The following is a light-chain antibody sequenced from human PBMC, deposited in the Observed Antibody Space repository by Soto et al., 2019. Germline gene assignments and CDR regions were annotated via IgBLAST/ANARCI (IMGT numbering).Light chain of an antibody. J-gene: IGKJ4*01. CDR1: QLVSSSY. Sequence: EIVLTQSPGTLSLSPGERATLSCRASQLVSSSYLAWYQQKPGQAPRLHIYDASSRATGIPDRFSGSGTGTDFTLSISRLEPEALTMYYCQQYGSTRLTFGGGTKVEIK. CDR3: QQYGSTRLT. V-gene: IGKV3-20*01. CDR2: DAS.